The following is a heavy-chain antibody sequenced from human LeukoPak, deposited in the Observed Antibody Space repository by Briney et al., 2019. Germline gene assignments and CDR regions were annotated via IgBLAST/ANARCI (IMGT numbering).Heavy chain of an antibody. Sequence: SETLSLTCSVSGASIGTGGYYWSWIRQPAGKGLEWIGRIYTSGSTNYNPSLKSRVTMSVDTSKNQFSLKLSSVTAADTAVYYCARDLDIVVVPAAHYWYFDLWGRGTLVTVSS. CDR2: IYTSGST. CDR3: ARDLDIVVVPAAHYWYFDL. CDR1: GASIGTGGYY. D-gene: IGHD2-2*03. V-gene: IGHV4-61*02. J-gene: IGHJ2*01.